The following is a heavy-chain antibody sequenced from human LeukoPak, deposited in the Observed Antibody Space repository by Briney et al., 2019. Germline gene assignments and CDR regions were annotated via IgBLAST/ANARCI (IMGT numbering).Heavy chain of an antibody. CDR1: GYTFTSYY. D-gene: IGHD6-19*01. Sequence: ASVKVSFKASGYTFTSYYLHWVGQAPGQGLEWMGWINPNSGGTKYAQKFQGRVTMTRDTSISTAYMELSSLTSNDTALYYCATDGSVAGPAYPEYWGQGTLVTVSS. CDR3: ATDGSVAGPAYPEY. CDR2: INPNSGGT. V-gene: IGHV1-2*02. J-gene: IGHJ4*02.